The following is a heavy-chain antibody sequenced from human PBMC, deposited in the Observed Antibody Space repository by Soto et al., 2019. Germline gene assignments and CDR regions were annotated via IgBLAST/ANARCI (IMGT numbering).Heavy chain of an antibody. Sequence: GESLKISCEGSGYAFSNYWINWVRQVSGKGLEWMGRIDTTDSFTNYSTSLQGHVTFSVDKFTSTAYVQWSRLRASYTAMYYCGRQGCYGYHIDYWGQGAMVTVYS. V-gene: IGHV5-10-1*01. J-gene: IGHJ4*02. CDR2: IDTTDSFT. CDR3: GRQGCYGYHIDY. D-gene: IGHD3-16*01. CDR1: GYAFSNYW.